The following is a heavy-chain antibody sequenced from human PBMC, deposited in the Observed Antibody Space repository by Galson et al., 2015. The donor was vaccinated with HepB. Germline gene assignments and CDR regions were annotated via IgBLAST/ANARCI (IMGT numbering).Heavy chain of an antibody. V-gene: IGHV1-18*04. J-gene: IGHJ6*02. D-gene: IGHD3-9*01. Sequence: SVKVSCKASGYTFTSYSISWVRQAPGQGPEWMGWISGYNGNTNYAQKLQGRVTMTSDTSPSTAYMELRSLRSDDTAVYYCARSQYYDVLTGYIYNGMDVWGQGTTVTVSS. CDR1: GYTFTSYS. CDR2: ISGYNGNT. CDR3: ARSQYYDVLTGYIYNGMDV.